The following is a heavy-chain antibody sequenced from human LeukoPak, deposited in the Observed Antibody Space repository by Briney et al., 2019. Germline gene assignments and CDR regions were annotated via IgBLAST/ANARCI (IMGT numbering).Heavy chain of an antibody. V-gene: IGHV3-33*01. CDR3: ARDQCYYGSGSYFHAFDI. CDR2: IWYDGSNK. D-gene: IGHD3-10*01. J-gene: IGHJ3*02. Sequence: PGGSLRLSCAASGFTFSSYGMHWVRQAPGKGLEWVAVIWYDGSNKYYADSVKGRFTISRDNSKNTLYLQMNSLRAEDTAVYYCARDQCYYGSGSYFHAFDIWGQGTMVTVSS. CDR1: GFTFSSYG.